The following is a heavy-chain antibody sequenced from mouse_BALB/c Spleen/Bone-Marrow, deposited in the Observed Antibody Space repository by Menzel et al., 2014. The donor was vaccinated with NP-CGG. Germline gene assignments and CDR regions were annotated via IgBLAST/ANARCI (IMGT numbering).Heavy chain of an antibody. Sequence: EVNVVDSGGGLVKPGGSLKLSCAASGFAFSSYDMSWVRQTPEKRLEWVAYISSGGGSTYYPDTVKGRFTISRDNAKNTLYLQMSSLKSEDTAMYYCARLPSYYRYEDAYWGQGTLVTVSA. V-gene: IGHV5-12-1*01. J-gene: IGHJ3*01. CDR3: ARLPSYYRYEDAY. D-gene: IGHD2-14*01. CDR2: ISSGGGST. CDR1: GFAFSSYD.